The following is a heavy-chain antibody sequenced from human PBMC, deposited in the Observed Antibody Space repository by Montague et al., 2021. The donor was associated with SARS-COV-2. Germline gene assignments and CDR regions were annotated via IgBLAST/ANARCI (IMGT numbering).Heavy chain of an antibody. J-gene: IGHJ3*02. CDR2: IYYSGST. CDR1: GGSISSSSYY. V-gene: IGHV4-39*01. D-gene: IGHD2-15*01. CDR3: ARWNRSCSGVSCYSNRFDI. Sequence: SETLSLTCTVSGGSISSSSYYWGWIRQPPGKGLEWIGSIYYSGSTYYNPSLKSRVTISVDTSKNQFSLKLSSVTAADTAVYYCARWNRSCSGVSCYSNRFDIWGQGTMVTVSS.